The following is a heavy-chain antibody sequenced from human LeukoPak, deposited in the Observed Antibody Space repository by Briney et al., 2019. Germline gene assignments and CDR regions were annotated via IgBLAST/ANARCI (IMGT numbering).Heavy chain of an antibody. CDR3: ARASTRAHTYYYGSGHDAFDI. D-gene: IGHD3-10*01. CDR2: INHSGST. CDR1: GGSFSGYC. J-gene: IGHJ3*02. Sequence: PSETLSLTCAVYGGSFSGYCWSWIRQPPGKGLEWIGEINHSGSTNYNPSLKSRVTISVDTSKNQFSLKLSSVTAADTAVYYCARASTRAHTYYYGSGHDAFDIWGQGTMVTVSS. V-gene: IGHV4-34*01.